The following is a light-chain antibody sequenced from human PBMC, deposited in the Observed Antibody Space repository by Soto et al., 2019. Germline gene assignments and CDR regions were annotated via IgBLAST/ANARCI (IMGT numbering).Light chain of an antibody. Sequence: EIVLTQSPGTLSLSPGERATLSCRASQSVRDSHLAWYQQKPGQAPSLLIYETSSRATCIPDRFSGSGSGTEFALTITRVEPEDVAMYFCQQYGRSPGTFGQGTKVEI. CDR1: QSVRDSH. CDR3: QQYGRSPGT. J-gene: IGKJ1*01. V-gene: IGKV3-20*01. CDR2: ETS.